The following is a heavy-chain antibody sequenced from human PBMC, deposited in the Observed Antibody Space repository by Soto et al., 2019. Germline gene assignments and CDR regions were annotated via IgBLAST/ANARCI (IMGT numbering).Heavy chain of an antibody. CDR2: ISNSGGRT. J-gene: IGHJ4*02. CDR3: ARVVISGSYLDY. Sequence: GGSLRLSCASSGFTFISYAMSWVRQAPGKGLEWVSTISNSGGRTYYADSVKGRFAISRDNSKNTLYLQMNSLRAEDTAVYYCARVVISGSYLDYWGQGTLVTVSS. D-gene: IGHD1-26*01. CDR1: GFTFISYA. V-gene: IGHV3-23*01.